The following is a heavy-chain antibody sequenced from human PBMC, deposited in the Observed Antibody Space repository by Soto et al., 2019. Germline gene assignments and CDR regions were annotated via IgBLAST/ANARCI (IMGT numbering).Heavy chain of an antibody. CDR3: AKAARYSSTWETGKGYFDY. Sequence: EVQLLESGGDLVQPGGSLRLSCAASAFTFSSYAMSWVRQAPGKGLEWVSTISGGGGSAYYAASVEGRFTISRDNSKNTLVLQMHTLRAEDTAVYYCAKAARYSSTWETGKGYFDYWGQGTLVTVSS. J-gene: IGHJ4*02. D-gene: IGHD6-13*01. V-gene: IGHV3-23*01. CDR1: AFTFSSYA. CDR2: ISGGGGSA.